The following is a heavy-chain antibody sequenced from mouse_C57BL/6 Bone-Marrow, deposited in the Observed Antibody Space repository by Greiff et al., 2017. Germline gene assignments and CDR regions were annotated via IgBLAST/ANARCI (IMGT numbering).Heavy chain of an antibody. Sequence: EVKLMESGGGLVQPKGSLKLSCAASGFTFNTYAMNWVRQAPGKGLEWVARIRSKSNNYATYYADSVKDRFTISRDDSQRMLYLQMNNLKTEDTAMYYCVRQEYGNYFDYWGQGTTLTVSS. D-gene: IGHD2-10*02. V-gene: IGHV10-1*02. CDR2: IRSKSNNYAT. J-gene: IGHJ2*01. CDR3: VRQEYGNYFDY. CDR1: GFTFNTYA.